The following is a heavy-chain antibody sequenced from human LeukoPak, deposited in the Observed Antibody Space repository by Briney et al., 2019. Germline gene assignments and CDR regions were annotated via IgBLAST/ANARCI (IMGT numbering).Heavy chain of an antibody. D-gene: IGHD2-8*01. CDR1: GFTVSGNY. J-gene: IGHJ3*02. CDR3: ARESNGYSFDI. Sequence: GGSLRLSCAASGFTVSGNYMSWVRQAPGKGLEWVSVIYSGGSTYYADSVKGRFTISRDNSKNTLYLQMNSLRAEDTAVYYCARESNGYSFDIWGQGTMVTVSS. CDR2: IYSGGST. V-gene: IGHV3-53*01.